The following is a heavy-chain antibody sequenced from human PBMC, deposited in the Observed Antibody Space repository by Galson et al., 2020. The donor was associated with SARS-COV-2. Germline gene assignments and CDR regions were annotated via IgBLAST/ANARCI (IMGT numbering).Heavy chain of an antibody. CDR1: GGSISDFY. J-gene: IGHJ4*02. CDR2: VDSSGKT. Sequence: ASETLSLTCTVSGGSISDFYWNWIRQSPGKGLEWIGHVDSSGKTNYNPSLKSRVTISVDTSKNQFSLEVMSVTTADTAVYYCARGRRVRRTTDFDYWGRGSRVTVSS. V-gene: IGHV4-59*01. D-gene: IGHD1-7*01. CDR3: ARGRRVRRTTDFDY.